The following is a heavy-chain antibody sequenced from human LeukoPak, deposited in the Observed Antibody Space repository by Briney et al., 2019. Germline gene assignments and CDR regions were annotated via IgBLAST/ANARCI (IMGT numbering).Heavy chain of an antibody. J-gene: IGHJ4*02. CDR1: GYTFTSYY. V-gene: IGHV1-46*01. Sequence: ASVKVSCKASGYTFTSYYMHWVRQAPGQGLEWMGIINPSGGSTSYAQKFQGRVTMTRGTSTSTVYMELSSLRSEDTAVYYCARDTGKMDYYDSSGYYYDYWGQGTLVTVSS. D-gene: IGHD3-22*01. CDR3: ARDTGKMDYYDSSGYYYDY. CDR2: INPSGGST.